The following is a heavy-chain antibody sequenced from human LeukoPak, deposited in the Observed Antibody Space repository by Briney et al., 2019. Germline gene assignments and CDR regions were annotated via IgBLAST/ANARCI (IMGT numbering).Heavy chain of an antibody. CDR3: ATRTGGSNEYFQH. CDR1: GFTFSSYS. V-gene: IGHV3-21*01. D-gene: IGHD2-15*01. J-gene: IGHJ1*01. Sequence: PGGSLRLSCAASGFTFSSYSMNWVRQAPGKGLEWVSSISSSSYIYYADSVKGRFTISRDNAKNSLYLQMNSLRAEDTAVYYCATRTGGSNEYFQHWGQGTLVTVSS. CDR2: ISSSSYI.